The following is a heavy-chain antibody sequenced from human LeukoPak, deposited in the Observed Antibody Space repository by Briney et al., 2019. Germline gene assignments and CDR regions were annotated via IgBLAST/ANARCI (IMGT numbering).Heavy chain of an antibody. CDR3: ARDSGRFDVFDI. CDR1: GFTVSTNY. J-gene: IGHJ3*02. Sequence: GGSLRLSCAASGFTVSTNYMSWVRQAPGRGLEWVSVIYSDGRTYYADSVKGRFTISRDNSKNTLYLQMNSLRAEDTAVYYCARDSGRFDVFDIWGQGTMVTVSS. V-gene: IGHV3-53*01. CDR2: IYSDGRT. D-gene: IGHD3-10*01.